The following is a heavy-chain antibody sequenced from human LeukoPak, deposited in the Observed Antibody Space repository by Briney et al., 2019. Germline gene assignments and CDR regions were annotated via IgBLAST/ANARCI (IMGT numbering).Heavy chain of an antibody. CDR1: GFTFSDFY. J-gene: IGHJ4*02. CDR3: TSTEELAYCGGDCYSSFDS. Sequence: KPGGSLRLSCAASGFTFSDFYMSWIRQAPGKGLEWVSYITRSGSDTNYADSVKGRFIISRDNANNSLFLQMNSLRAEDTAVYYCTSTEELAYCGGDCYSSFDSWGQGTLVTVSS. CDR2: ITRSGSDT. D-gene: IGHD2-21*02. V-gene: IGHV3-11*03.